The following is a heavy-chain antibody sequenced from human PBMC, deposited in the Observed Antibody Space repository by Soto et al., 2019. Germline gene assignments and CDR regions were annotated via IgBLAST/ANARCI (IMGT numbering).Heavy chain of an antibody. CDR3: ARDSTLLRYFDWSPFDY. CDR2: INSDVSST. J-gene: IGHJ4*02. V-gene: IGHV3-74*01. Sequence: PGGSLRLSCAASGFTFSSYWVHWVRQAPGKGLVWVSRINSDVSSTSYADSVKGRFTISRDNAKNTLYLQMNSLRAEDTAVYYCARDSTLLRYFDWSPFDYWGQGTLVTVSS. D-gene: IGHD3-9*01. CDR1: GFTFSSYW.